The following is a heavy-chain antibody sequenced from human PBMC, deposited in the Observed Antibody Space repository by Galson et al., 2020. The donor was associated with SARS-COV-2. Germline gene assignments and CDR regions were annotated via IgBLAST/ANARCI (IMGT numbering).Heavy chain of an antibody. J-gene: IGHJ4*02. V-gene: IGHV1-58*01. D-gene: IGHD4-17*01. CDR3: AARWAGVTTCGGC. CDR2: IVVGSGNT. Sequence: SVKVSCKASGFTFTSSAVQWVRQARGQRLAWIGWIVVGSGNTKYAQRFQERVTITRDMSTSTAYMELSSLRSEDTAVYYCAARWAGVTTCGGCWGQGTLVTVSS. CDR1: GFTFTSSA.